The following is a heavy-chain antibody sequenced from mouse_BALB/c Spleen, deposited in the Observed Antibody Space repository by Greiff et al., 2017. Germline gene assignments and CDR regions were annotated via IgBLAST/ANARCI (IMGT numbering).Heavy chain of an antibody. D-gene: IGHD1-1*01. CDR1: GYAFSTYW. V-gene: IGHV1-80*01. CDR2: IYPGDGAT. Sequence: QVQLKQSGAELVRPGSSVKISCKASGYAFSTYWMNWVKQRPGQGLEWIGQIYPGDGATNYNGKFKGKATLTADKSYNTAYIHLISLTSEDSAVYFCARSTSYGSRMLNFDYWGQGTTLTVSA. CDR3: ARSTSYGSRMLNFDY. J-gene: IGHJ2*01.